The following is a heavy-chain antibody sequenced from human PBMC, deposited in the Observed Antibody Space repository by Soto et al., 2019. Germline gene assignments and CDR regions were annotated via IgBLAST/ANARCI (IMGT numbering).Heavy chain of an antibody. J-gene: IGHJ3*02. CDR1: GFTFSSYG. CDR3: ARDKDDYGDYPPGGGAFDI. V-gene: IGHV3-33*01. D-gene: IGHD4-17*01. Sequence: GGSLRLSCAASGFTFSSYGMHWVRQAPGKGLEWVAVIWYDGSNKYYADSVKGRSTISRDNSKNTLYLQMNSLRAEDTAVYYCARDKDDYGDYPPGGGAFDIWGQGTMVTVSS. CDR2: IWYDGSNK.